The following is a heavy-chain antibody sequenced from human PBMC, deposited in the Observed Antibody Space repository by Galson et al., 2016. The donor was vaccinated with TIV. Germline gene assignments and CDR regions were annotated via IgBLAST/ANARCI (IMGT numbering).Heavy chain of an antibody. V-gene: IGHV5-51*01. Sequence: QSGAEVTKTGESLKISCKGSGYTFTTYWIAWVRQMPGKGLEWMGIIYGGDSDTRYSPSFQGQVTMSADKLLSTAYLQWNSLQASDTAIYYCARHSYDYYDNTGPTGGFDYWGQGTLVAVSS. D-gene: IGHD3-22*01. CDR1: GYTFTTYW. CDR3: ARHSYDYYDNTGPTGGFDY. J-gene: IGHJ4*02. CDR2: IYGGDSDT.